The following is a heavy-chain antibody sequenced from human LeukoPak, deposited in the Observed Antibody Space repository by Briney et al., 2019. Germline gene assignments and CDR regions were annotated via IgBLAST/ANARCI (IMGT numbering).Heavy chain of an antibody. J-gene: IGHJ6*02. D-gene: IGHD1-26*01. Sequence: GASVKVSCKASGYTFTSYYMHWVRQAPGQGLEWMGIINPSGGSTSYAQKFQGRVTMTRDTSTSTVYMELSSLRSEDTAVYYCARGIRIVGATRQCMDVWGQGTTVTVSS. CDR3: ARGIRIVGATRQCMDV. CDR1: GYTFTSYY. V-gene: IGHV1-46*01. CDR2: INPSGGST.